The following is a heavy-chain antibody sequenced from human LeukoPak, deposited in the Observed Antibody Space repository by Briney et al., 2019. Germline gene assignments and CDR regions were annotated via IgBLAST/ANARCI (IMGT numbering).Heavy chain of an antibody. CDR2: INPNSGGT. CDR3: ARGCGIFGVALKGFDP. Sequence: APVKVSCTASGYTFTGYPMPSVPQAPAHTPDRLGWINPNSGGTNYAQKFQGRVTMTRDTSISTAYMELSRLRSDDTAVYYCARGCGIFGVALKGFDPWGQGTLVTVSS. V-gene: IGHV1-2*02. CDR1: GYTFTGYP. J-gene: IGHJ5*02. D-gene: IGHD3-3*01.